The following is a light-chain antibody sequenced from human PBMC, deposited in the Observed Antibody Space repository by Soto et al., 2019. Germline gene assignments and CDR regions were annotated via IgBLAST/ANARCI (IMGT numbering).Light chain of an antibody. CDR2: GAS. Sequence: TLSVSPGERATLSCRASQSVSSNLAWYQQKPGQAPRLLIYGASTRATGIPARFSGSGSGTEFTLTISSLQSEDFAVYYCQQYKNLPACTFGQG. J-gene: IGKJ1*01. CDR1: QSVSSN. V-gene: IGKV3-15*01. CDR3: QQYKNLPACT.